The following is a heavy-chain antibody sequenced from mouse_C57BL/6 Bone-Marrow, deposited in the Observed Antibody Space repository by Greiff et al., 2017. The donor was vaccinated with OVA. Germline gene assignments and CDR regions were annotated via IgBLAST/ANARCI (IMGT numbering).Heavy chain of an antibody. D-gene: IGHD1-1*01. V-gene: IGHV1-53*01. CDR3: ANNYYGSSYYWYFDV. CDR2: INPSNGGT. CDR1: GYTFTSYW. J-gene: IGHJ1*03. Sequence: QVQLQQPGTELVKPGASVKLSCKASGYTFTSYWMHWVKQRPGQGLEWIGNINPSNGGTNYNEKFKSKAKLTVDKSSSTAYMQLSSLTSEDSAVYYCANNYYGSSYYWYFDVWGTGTTVTVSS.